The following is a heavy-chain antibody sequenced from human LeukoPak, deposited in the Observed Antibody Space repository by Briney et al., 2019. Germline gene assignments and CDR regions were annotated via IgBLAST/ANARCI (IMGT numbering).Heavy chain of an antibody. Sequence: SETLSLTCTVSGNSISSGDNYWSWIRQPAGKGLEWIGRIYTSGSTNYNPSLKSRVTISGDTSKNQFSLRLSSVTATDTAVYYCARGAGLRYLSFDAFDIWGQGTMVTVSS. CDR1: GNSISSGDNY. CDR3: ARGAGLRYLSFDAFDI. D-gene: IGHD3-9*01. CDR2: IYTSGST. V-gene: IGHV4-61*02. J-gene: IGHJ3*02.